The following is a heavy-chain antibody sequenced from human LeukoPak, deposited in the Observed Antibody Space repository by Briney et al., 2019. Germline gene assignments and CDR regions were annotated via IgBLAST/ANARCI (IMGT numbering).Heavy chain of an antibody. CDR1: GGSISSYY. J-gene: IGHJ3*02. V-gene: IGHV4-59*08. CDR3: ARPTGFCSGGSCYSAAFDI. CDR2: INYSGTT. Sequence: SETLSLTCTDSGGSISSYYWRWIRQPPGKELEWIDYINYSGTTNYNPSLKSRVTISVDTSKNQFSLKLSSVTAADTAVYYCARPTGFCSGGSCYSAAFDIWGQGTVVTVS. D-gene: IGHD2-15*01.